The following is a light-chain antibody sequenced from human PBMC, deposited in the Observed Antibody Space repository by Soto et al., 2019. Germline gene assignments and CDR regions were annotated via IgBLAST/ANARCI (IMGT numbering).Light chain of an antibody. CDR2: AAS. J-gene: IGKJ3*01. Sequence: EIVMTQSPDTLSVSPGERATLSCRASQSVSDRVVWYQQKSGQAPSLLIYAASTRAAGVPARFSGSGSGTDLTITISSLEPEDVDVYDGQQRTKWRFSFGPGTKVDIK. CDR3: QQRTKWRFS. V-gene: IGKV3-15*01. CDR1: QSVSDR.